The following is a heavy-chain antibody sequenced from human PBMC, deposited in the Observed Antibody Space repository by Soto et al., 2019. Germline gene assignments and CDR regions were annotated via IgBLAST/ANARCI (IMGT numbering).Heavy chain of an antibody. D-gene: IGHD1-26*01. V-gene: IGHV3-21*01. CDR2: ISSSSSYI. CDR1: GFTFSSYS. Sequence: EVQLVESGGGLVKPGGSLRLSCAASGFTFSSYSMNWVRQAPGKGLEWVSSISSSSSYIYYADSVKGRFTISRDNAKNSLYLQMNSLSAEDTAVYYCARVGGLVGASRSLDYWGQGTLVTVSS. J-gene: IGHJ4*02. CDR3: ARVGGLVGASRSLDY.